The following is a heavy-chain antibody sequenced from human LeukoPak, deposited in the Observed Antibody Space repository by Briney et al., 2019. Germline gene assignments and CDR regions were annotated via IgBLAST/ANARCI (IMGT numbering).Heavy chain of an antibody. J-gene: IGHJ4*02. D-gene: IGHD2-2*02. CDR1: GGSISGSSYY. V-gene: IGHV4-39*01. CDR2: IYYSGST. Sequence: PSETLSLTCTVSGGSISGSSYYWGWIRQPPGKGLEWIGSIYYSGSTYYNPSLKSRVTISVDTSKNQFSLKLSSVTAADTAVYYCVAIQSRDDSGVGYWGQGTLVTVSS. CDR3: VAIQSRDDSGVGY.